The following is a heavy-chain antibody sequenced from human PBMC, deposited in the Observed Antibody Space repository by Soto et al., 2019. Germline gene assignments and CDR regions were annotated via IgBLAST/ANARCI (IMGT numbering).Heavy chain of an antibody. V-gene: IGHV3-21*01. Sequence: GGSLRLSCAASGFTFSSYSMNWVRQAPGKGLEWVSSISSSSSYIYYADSVKGRFTISRDNAKNSLYLQMNSLRAEDTAVYYCARDSPTRYCSGGSCPMLRVSSLCDYWGQGTLVTVSS. CDR3: ARDSPTRYCSGGSCPMLRVSSLCDY. CDR1: GFTFSSYS. CDR2: ISSSSSYI. D-gene: IGHD2-15*01. J-gene: IGHJ4*02.